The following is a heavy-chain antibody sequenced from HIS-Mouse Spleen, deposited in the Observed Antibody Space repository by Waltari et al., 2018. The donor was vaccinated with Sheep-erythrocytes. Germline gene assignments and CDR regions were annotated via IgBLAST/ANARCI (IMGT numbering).Heavy chain of an antibody. CDR3: ARDSTSDAFDI. D-gene: IGHD6-6*01. J-gene: IGHJ3*02. CDR1: GFTFSSYS. Sequence: EVQLVESGGGLVKPGGSLRLSCAASGFTFSSYSMNWVRQAPGKGREWVSSVSSSSSYIYYADSVKGRFTLSRDNAKNSLYLQMNSLRAEDTAVYYCARDSTSDAFDIWGQGTMVTVSS. V-gene: IGHV3-21*01. CDR2: VSSSSSYI.